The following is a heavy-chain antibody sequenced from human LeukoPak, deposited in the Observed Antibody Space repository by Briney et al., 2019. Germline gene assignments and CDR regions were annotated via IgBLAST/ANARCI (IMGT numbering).Heavy chain of an antibody. Sequence: PGGSLRLSCAASGFTVSSNYISWVRQAPGKGLEWVSFIYSGGSTYYADSVKGRFTISRDNAKSTLYLQMNSLRAEDTAVCYCARDQYSSTWYRGAFDVWGQGTMVSVSS. J-gene: IGHJ3*01. CDR2: IYSGGST. CDR3: ARDQYSSTWYRGAFDV. D-gene: IGHD6-13*01. CDR1: GFTVSSNY. V-gene: IGHV3-53*01.